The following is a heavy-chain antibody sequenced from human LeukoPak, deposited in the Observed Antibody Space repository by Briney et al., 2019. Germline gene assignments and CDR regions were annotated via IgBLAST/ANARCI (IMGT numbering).Heavy chain of an antibody. CDR1: GVSVSNHY. D-gene: IGHD6-19*01. Sequence: SETLSLTCTVSGVSVSNHYWSWIRQPPGKGLEWIGWFYYSGGTYFYPSLGSRVTISADTSRDHLSLSLRSLTAADTAVYYCARHRSGWHFDSWGQGALVTVSS. CDR3: ARHRSGWHFDS. V-gene: IGHV4-59*02. J-gene: IGHJ4*02. CDR2: FYYSGGT.